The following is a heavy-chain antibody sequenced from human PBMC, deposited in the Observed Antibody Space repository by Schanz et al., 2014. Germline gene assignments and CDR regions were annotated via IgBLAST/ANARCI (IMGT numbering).Heavy chain of an antibody. D-gene: IGHD1-26*01. J-gene: IGHJ4*02. CDR1: GFTVSSNY. CDR2: IKPDGSEK. V-gene: IGHV3-7*01. Sequence: EVQLVESGGGLIQPGGSLRLSCVASGFTVSSNYMSWVRQAPGKGLEWVGIIKPDGSEKFYVDSVKGRFTISRDNAKNLMYLHLNSLRAEDTAVYYCAREVGGSFGQHYWGQGALVTVSS. CDR3: AREVGGSFGQHY.